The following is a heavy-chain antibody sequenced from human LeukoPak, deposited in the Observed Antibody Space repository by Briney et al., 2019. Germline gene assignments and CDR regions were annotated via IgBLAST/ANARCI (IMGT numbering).Heavy chain of an antibody. J-gene: IGHJ6*02. Sequence: KTSETLSLTCTVSGGSISSSSYYWSWIRQPPGKGLEWIGSIYYSGSTYYNPSLKGRVTISVDTSKNQFSLKLSSVTAADTAVYYCARLGIAVAGTYGMDIWGQGTTVTVSS. CDR2: IYYSGST. V-gene: IGHV4-39*01. D-gene: IGHD6-19*01. CDR1: GGSISSSSYY. CDR3: ARLGIAVAGTYGMDI.